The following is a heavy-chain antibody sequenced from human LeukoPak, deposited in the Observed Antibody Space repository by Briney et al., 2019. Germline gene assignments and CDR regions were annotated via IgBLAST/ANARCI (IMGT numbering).Heavy chain of an antibody. J-gene: IGHJ6*03. CDR2: INPNSGNA. CDR3: ARALAWGGSSYSYYYMDV. D-gene: IGHD1-26*01. V-gene: IGHV1-8*01. CDR1: GYTFSDYG. Sequence: AASVKVSCKASGYTFSDYGINWVRQATGQGLEWMGWINPNSGNAGYAQKFQGRVTMTRNTSISTAYMELSSLRSEDTAVYYCARALAWGGSSYSYYYMDVWDKGTTVTVSS.